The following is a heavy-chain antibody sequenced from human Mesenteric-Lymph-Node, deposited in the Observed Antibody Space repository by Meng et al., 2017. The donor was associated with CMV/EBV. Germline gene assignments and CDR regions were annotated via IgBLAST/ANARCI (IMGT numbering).Heavy chain of an antibody. CDR1: GFSLTNYA. CDR2: IRSDGGDK. J-gene: IGHJ4*02. Sequence: GGSLRLSCAASGFSLTNYAMHWVRQAPGKGLEWVSFIRSDGGDKYYADSVKGRFTISRDISKNTLYLQMNSLRVEDTAVYYCAKDRGEWLFDYWGQGTPVTVSS. D-gene: IGHD3-3*01. CDR3: AKDRGEWLFDY. V-gene: IGHV3-30*02.